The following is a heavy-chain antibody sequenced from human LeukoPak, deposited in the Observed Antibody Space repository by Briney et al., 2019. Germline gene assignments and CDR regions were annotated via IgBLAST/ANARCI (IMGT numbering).Heavy chain of an antibody. CDR1: GFTFSSYW. D-gene: IGHD6-19*01. CDR2: INSDGSST. CDR3: AKDIFDLGTAVAGTVDY. J-gene: IGHJ4*02. V-gene: IGHV3-74*01. Sequence: PGGSLRLSCAASGFTFSSYWMHWVRHAPGKGLLWVSRINSDGSSTSYADSVKGRFTISRDNAKNTLYLQMNSLRAEDTALYYCAKDIFDLGTAVAGTVDYWGQGTLVTVSS.